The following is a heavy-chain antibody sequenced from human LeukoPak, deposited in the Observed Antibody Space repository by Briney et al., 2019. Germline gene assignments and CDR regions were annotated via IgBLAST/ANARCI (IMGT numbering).Heavy chain of an antibody. D-gene: IGHD3-10*01. CDR2: ISYDGSNK. CDR1: GFTFSSYA. Sequence: GGSLRLSCAASGFTFSSYAMHWVRQAPGKGLEWVAVISYDGSNKYYANSVKGRFTISRDNSKNTLYLQMNSLRAEDTAVYYCARSHLGSYMDMWFGPIGYWGQGTLVTVSS. CDR3: ARSHLGSYMDMWFGPIGY. V-gene: IGHV3-30-3*01. J-gene: IGHJ4*02.